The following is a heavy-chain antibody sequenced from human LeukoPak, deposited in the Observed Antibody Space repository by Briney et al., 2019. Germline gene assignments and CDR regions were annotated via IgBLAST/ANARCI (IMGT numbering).Heavy chain of an antibody. CDR1: GGSFSGYY. CDR3: ARGKGLGLLGIDPSEDYGMDV. D-gene: IGHD3-16*01. Sequence: SETLSLTCAVYGGSFSGYYWSWIRQPPGKGLEWIGEINHSGSTNYNPSLKSRVTISVDTSKNQFSLKLSSVTAADTAVYYCARGKGLGLLGIDPSEDYGMDVWGQGTTVTVSS. J-gene: IGHJ6*02. V-gene: IGHV4-34*01. CDR2: INHSGST.